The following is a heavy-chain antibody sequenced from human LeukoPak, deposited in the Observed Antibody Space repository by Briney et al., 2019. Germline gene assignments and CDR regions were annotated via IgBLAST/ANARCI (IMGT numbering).Heavy chain of an antibody. V-gene: IGHV3-30*02. Sequence: GGSLRLSCAASGFTFSTYGMHWVRQAPGKGLEWVAFIRYDGNNEYYADSVKGRFTISRDNSKNTLYLQMNSLRAEDTAVYYCARDGRGDLTWIQLWSPFDYWGQGTLVTVSS. CDR2: IRYDGNNE. D-gene: IGHD5-18*01. CDR3: ARDGRGDLTWIQLWSPFDY. J-gene: IGHJ4*02. CDR1: GFTFSTYG.